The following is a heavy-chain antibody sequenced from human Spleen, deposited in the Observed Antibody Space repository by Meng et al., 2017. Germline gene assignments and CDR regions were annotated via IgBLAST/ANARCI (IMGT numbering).Heavy chain of an antibody. V-gene: IGHV3-23*04. CDR1: EFTFSSYA. J-gene: IGHJ4*02. Sequence: VQLVQSGGGLVQPGGSLRLSCAASEFTFSSYAMSWVRQAPGKGLEWVSAISIGGETTYYADSVKGRFTISRDNPKNTVYLQMNSLRVEDTAIYYCAKEIRPNDYWGQGTLVTVSS. CDR3: AKEIRPNDY. CDR2: ISIGGETT.